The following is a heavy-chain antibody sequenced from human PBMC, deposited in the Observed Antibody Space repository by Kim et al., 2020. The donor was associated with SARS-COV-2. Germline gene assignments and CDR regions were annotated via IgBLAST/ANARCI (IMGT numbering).Heavy chain of an antibody. Sequence: GGSLRLSCAASGFTFSSYAMSWVRQTPVKGLEWVANIKQDGSEKYYVDSVKGRFTISRDNAKNSLYLQMNSLRAEDTALYYCARSRGVDYWGQGTVVNVS. J-gene: IGHJ4*02. CDR2: IKQDGSEK. V-gene: IGHV3-7*01. CDR1: GFTFSSYA. CDR3: ARSRGVDY. D-gene: IGHD2-2*01.